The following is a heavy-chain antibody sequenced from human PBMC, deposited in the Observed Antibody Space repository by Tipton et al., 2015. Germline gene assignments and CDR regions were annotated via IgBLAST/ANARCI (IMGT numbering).Heavy chain of an antibody. V-gene: IGHV4-59*01. CDR2: IYYSGST. J-gene: IGHJ6*02. CDR3: ARDLGQQLVGSYYFLYAMDV. CDR1: GGSISRYY. D-gene: IGHD6-6*01. Sequence: TLSLTCTVSGGSISRYYWSWIRQAPGGGLEWIGYIYYSGSTNYNPSLKSRVTISVDTSKAQFSLKLSSVTAADTAVYYCARDLGQQLVGSYYFLYAMDVWFQGTSVTVSS.